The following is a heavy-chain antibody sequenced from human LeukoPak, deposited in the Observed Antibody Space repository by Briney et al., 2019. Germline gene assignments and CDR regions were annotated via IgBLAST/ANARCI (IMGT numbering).Heavy chain of an antibody. Sequence: SETLSLTCTVSGGSINSYYWNWIRQPPAKGLECIGDIYYSGSTNYNPSLKSRVTISLDTSKNQFSLKLSSVTAADTAVYYCAREEAMALGYWGQGTLVTVSS. J-gene: IGHJ4*02. D-gene: IGHD5-18*01. CDR3: AREEAMALGY. CDR1: GGSINSYY. V-gene: IGHV4-59*01. CDR2: IYYSGST.